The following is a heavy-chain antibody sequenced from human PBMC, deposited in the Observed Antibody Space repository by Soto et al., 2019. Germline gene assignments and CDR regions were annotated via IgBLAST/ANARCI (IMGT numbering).Heavy chain of an antibody. CDR2: VYDSGKT. D-gene: IGHD2-2*03. CDR3: ARRYPGGGWIFAS. CDR1: GASISTYY. J-gene: IGHJ5*02. V-gene: IGHV4-59*08. Sequence: QVQLQESGPGLVKPSETLSLTCTVSGASISTYYWSWIRQPPGKELERIVYVYDSGKTGYNPAHQKRGTTSEDPSRNQFSLKLSSVTAADTDVYFCARRYPGGGWIFASWGQGTLVTVSS.